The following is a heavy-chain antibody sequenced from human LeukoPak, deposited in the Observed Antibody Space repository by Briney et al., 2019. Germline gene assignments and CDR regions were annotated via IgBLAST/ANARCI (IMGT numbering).Heavy chain of an antibody. CDR2: IKSKTDGGTT. V-gene: IGHV3-15*01. CDR1: GFTFSNAW. Sequence: GGSLRLSCAASGFTFSNAWMSWVRQAPGKGLEWVGRIKSKTDGGTTDYAAPVKGRFTISRDNSKNTLYLQMNSLRAEDTAVYYCAKDHAYDTSGYYYDYWGQGTLVTVSS. J-gene: IGHJ4*02. CDR3: AKDHAYDTSGYYYDY. D-gene: IGHD3-22*01.